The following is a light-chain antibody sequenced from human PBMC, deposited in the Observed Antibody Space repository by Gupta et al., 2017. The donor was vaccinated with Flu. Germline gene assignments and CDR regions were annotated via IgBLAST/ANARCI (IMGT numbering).Light chain of an antibody. V-gene: IGLV1-51*02. J-gene: IGLJ3*02. CDR3: GTWDSSLSVGSVG. CDR2: KKN. Sequence: VLTQPPSVSAAAGQKVTISCSGSSSNNGNEYVSWFQQRPGTGPTLLIYKKNKQPSGLPDRFSGAKYVTSAYLASRTLQLGDEADYYGGTWDSSLSVGSVGFGGGTKLTVL. CDR1: SSNNGNEY.